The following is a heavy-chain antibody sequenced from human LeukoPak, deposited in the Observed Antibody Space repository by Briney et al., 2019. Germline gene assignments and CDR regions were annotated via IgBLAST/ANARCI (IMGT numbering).Heavy chain of an antibody. J-gene: IGHJ4*02. V-gene: IGHV3-30-3*01. CDR3: ARDFFPIVDSTWYEIGY. CDR2: ISYDGYDK. Sequence: QSGGSLRLSCATFGFTFNDYAMSWVRQAPGKGLECVTLISYDGYDKSNADSVRGRFTISRDNSRNTLYLQMDSLRSEDTAVYYCARDFFPIVDSTWYEIGYWGQGTLVTVSS. CDR1: GFTFNDYA. D-gene: IGHD2-21*01.